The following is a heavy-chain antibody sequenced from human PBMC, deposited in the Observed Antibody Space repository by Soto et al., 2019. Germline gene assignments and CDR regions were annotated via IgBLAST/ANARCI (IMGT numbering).Heavy chain of an antibody. CDR2: TYYRSKWYN. V-gene: IGHV6-1*01. CDR3: AREKDSSGWSRGNWFDP. Sequence: SQTLSLTCAISGDSVSSNSAAWNWIRQSPSRGLEWLGRTYYRSKWYNDYAVSVKSRITINPDTSKNQFSLQLNSVTPEDTAVYYCAREKDSSGWSRGNWFDPCGQGTLVTVSS. J-gene: IGHJ5*02. CDR1: GDSVSSNSAA. D-gene: IGHD6-19*01.